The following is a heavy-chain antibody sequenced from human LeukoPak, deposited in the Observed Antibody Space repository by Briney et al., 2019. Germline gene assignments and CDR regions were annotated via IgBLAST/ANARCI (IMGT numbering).Heavy chain of an antibody. CDR1: GYTFTSYF. J-gene: IGHJ5*02. Sequence: ASAKVSCKASGYTFTSYFIHWVRQAPGQGLEWMGVVNPSSGSTTYSQKFQGRVTMTRDTSTSTVYMDLSSLRSEDTAVYYCARAVGPRGGNWFDPWGQGTLVTVSS. CDR3: ARAVGPRGGNWFDP. CDR2: VNPSSGST. V-gene: IGHV1-46*01. D-gene: IGHD1-26*01.